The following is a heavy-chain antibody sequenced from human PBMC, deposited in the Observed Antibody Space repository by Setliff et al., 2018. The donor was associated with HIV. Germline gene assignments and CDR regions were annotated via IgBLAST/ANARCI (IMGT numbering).Heavy chain of an antibody. CDR3: ARDNVLLWFGELSDYYGMDV. V-gene: IGHV4-39*07. J-gene: IGHJ6*02. CDR1: GCSISSSSYY. Sequence: SLTCTVSGCSISSSSYYWGWIRQPPGKGLEWVGSIYYSGSTYYNPSLKSRVTISVDTSKNQFSLKLSSVTAADTAVYYCARDNVLLWFGELSDYYGMDVWGQGTTVTVSS. CDR2: IYYSGST. D-gene: IGHD3-10*01.